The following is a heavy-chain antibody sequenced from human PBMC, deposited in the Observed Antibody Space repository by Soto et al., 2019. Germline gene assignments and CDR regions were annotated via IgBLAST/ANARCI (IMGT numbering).Heavy chain of an antibody. Sequence: QVQLVESGGGVVQPGRSLRLSCAASGFTFSSYGMHWVRQAPGKGLEWVAVIWYDGSNKYYADSVKGRFTISRDNSKNTLYLQMNSLRAEDTAVYYCARANPRRVGHYYYCGMDVWGQGTTVTVSS. CDR1: GFTFSSYG. D-gene: IGHD1-26*01. CDR2: IWYDGSNK. J-gene: IGHJ6*02. CDR3: ARANPRRVGHYYYCGMDV. V-gene: IGHV3-33*01.